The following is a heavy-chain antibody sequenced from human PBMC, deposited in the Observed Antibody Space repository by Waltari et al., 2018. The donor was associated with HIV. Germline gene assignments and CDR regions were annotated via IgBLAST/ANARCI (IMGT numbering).Heavy chain of an antibody. D-gene: IGHD1-1*01. CDR1: VESFRGFY. CDR3: ARRDDGLRFNYNGNWFDP. V-gene: IGHV4-34*01. CDR2: INHSGVT. J-gene: IGHJ5*02. Sequence: HVQLQQWGTRLLKLSETLSLNRADYVESFRGFYWTWIRQSPGPGLEWIGDINHSGVTNYNPSLKSRVAISADASKNQFSLSLSSVTAADTAVYYCARRDDGLRFNYNGNWFDPWGQGTLVTVS.